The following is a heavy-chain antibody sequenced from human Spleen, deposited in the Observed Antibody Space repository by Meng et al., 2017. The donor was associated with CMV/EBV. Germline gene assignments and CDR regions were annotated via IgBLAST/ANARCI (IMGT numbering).Heavy chain of an antibody. J-gene: IGHJ4*02. CDR2: INWNGAST. CDR3: ARVQVGGAFIRRGFDY. CDR1: GFTFSNYW. D-gene: IGHD1-1*01. Sequence: GFTFSNYWLHWVRQAPGKGLEWVSGINWNGASTGHADSVKGRFTISRDNAKNSLYLQMNSLRAEDTALYYCARVQVGGAFIRRGFDYWGQGTLVTVSS. V-gene: IGHV3-20*03.